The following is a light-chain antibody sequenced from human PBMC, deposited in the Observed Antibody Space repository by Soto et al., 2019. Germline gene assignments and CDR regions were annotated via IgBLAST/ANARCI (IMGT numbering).Light chain of an antibody. CDR3: QQYDNLPLT. CDR2: DAS. Sequence: DIQMTQSPSSLSASVGDRVTITCQTSQDISNYLNWYQQKSGKAPELLIYDASNLKTGVPSRFSGSGSGTDFTFTISSLQPEDIATYYCQQYDNLPLTCGGGTKVAIK. CDR1: QDISNY. J-gene: IGKJ4*01. V-gene: IGKV1-33*01.